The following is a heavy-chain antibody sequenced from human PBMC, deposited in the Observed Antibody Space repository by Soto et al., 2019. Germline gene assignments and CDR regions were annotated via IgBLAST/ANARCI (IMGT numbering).Heavy chain of an antibody. CDR1: GFTFSSYA. V-gene: IGHV3-64*04. D-gene: IGHD3-22*01. CDR2: ISSNGGST. CDR3: AANRGYNYYYGMDV. J-gene: IGHJ6*02. Sequence: GGSLRLSCAASGFTFSSYAMHWVRQAPGKGLEYVSAISSNGGSTYYADSVKGRFTISRDNSKNTLYLQMNSLRAEDTAVYYCAANRGYNYYYGMDVWGQGTTVTVSS.